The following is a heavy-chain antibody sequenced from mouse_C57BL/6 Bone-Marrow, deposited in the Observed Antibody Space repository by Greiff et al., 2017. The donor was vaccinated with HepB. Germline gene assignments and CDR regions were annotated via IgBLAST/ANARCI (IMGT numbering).Heavy chain of an antibody. J-gene: IGHJ4*01. CDR3: ARGSTVVERSYAMDY. Sequence: VQLQQPGAELVKPGASVKLSCKASGYTFTSYWMHWVKQRPGQGLEWIGMIHPNSGSTNYNEKFKSKATLTVDKSSSTAYMQLSSLTSEDSAVYYCARGSTVVERSYAMDYWGQGTSVTVSS. D-gene: IGHD1-1*01. CDR1: GYTFTSYW. V-gene: IGHV1-64*01. CDR2: IHPNSGST.